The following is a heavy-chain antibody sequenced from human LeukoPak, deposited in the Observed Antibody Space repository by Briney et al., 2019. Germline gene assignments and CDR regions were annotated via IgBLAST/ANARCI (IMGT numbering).Heavy chain of an antibody. V-gene: IGHV4-34*01. J-gene: IGHJ6*04. D-gene: IGHD4-17*01. CDR3: ARGIYDYGDSYYYYYYGMDV. CDR2: INHSGST. Sequence: SETLSLTCAVYGGSFSGYYWSWIRQPPGKGLEWIGEINHSGSTNYNPSLKSRVTISVDTSKNQVSLKLSSVTAADTAVYYCARGIYDYGDSYYYYYYGMDVWGKGTTVTVSS. CDR1: GGSFSGYY.